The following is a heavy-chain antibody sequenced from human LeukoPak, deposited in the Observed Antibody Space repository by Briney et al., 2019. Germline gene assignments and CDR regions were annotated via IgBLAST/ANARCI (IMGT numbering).Heavy chain of an antibody. D-gene: IGHD6-13*01. CDR2: ISYDGSNK. J-gene: IGHJ5*02. CDR1: GFTFSSYA. CDR3: AREPQQLVHLGLDP. V-gene: IGHV3-30-3*01. Sequence: GGSLRLSCAASGFTFSSYAMHWVRQAPGKGLEWVAVISYDGSNKYYADSVKGRFTISRDNSKNTLYLQMNSLRAEDTAVYYCAREPQQLVHLGLDPWGQGTLVTVSS.